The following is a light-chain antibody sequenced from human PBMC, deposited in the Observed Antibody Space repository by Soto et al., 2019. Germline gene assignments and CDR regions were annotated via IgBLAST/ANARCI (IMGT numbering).Light chain of an antibody. Sequence: DIQVTQSPSSLSASVGDRVTITCRASQSISSYLNWYQRKPGKAPKLLIYDASSLQGGVPSRFSGSGSGTDFTLTITSLQPDDFATYYCQQYNSYPWTFGQGTKVDIK. V-gene: IGKV1-16*01. CDR1: QSISSY. J-gene: IGKJ1*01. CDR2: DAS. CDR3: QQYNSYPWT.